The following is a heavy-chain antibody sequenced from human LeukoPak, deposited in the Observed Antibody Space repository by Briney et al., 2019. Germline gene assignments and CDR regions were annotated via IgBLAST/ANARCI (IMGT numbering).Heavy chain of an antibody. CDR1: GFTFSSYG. J-gene: IGHJ3*02. V-gene: IGHV3-30*18. Sequence: GGSLRLSCAASGFTFSSYGMHWVRQAPGKGLEWVAVISYDGSNKYYADSVKGRFTISRDNSKNTLYLQMNSLRAEDTAVYYCAKGGYCSGGSCYSFAFDIWGQGTMVTVSS. D-gene: IGHD2-15*01. CDR2: ISYDGSNK. CDR3: AKGGYCSGGSCYSFAFDI.